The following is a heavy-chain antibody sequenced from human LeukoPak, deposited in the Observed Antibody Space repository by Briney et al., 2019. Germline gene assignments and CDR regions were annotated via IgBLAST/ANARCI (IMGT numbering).Heavy chain of an antibody. D-gene: IGHD5-24*01. CDR1: GFTFSPYS. CDR3: SKERASDGPEAYYYYYDMDV. CDR2: ISSGSNTI. Sequence: PGGSLRLSCQVSGFTFSPYSMNWLRQAPGKGLEWVSYISSGSNTIYYADAVKGRFTISRDSAKNSLYLQMNSLRDEDTAVYYCSKERASDGPEAYYYYYDMDVWGQGTTVAVSS. J-gene: IGHJ6*02. V-gene: IGHV3-48*02.